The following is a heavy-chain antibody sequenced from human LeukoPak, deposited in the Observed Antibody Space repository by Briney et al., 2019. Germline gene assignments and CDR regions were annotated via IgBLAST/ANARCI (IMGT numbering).Heavy chain of an antibody. CDR2: IYHSGST. Sequence: SETLSLTCTVSGYSISSGYYWGWIRPPPGKGLEWIGSIYHSGSTYYNPSLKSRVTISVDTSKNQFSLKLTSVTAADTAVYYCARGYSSSWYFNWFDPWGQGTLVTVSS. J-gene: IGHJ5*02. V-gene: IGHV4-38-2*02. CDR3: ARGYSSSWYFNWFDP. CDR1: GYSISSGYY. D-gene: IGHD6-13*01.